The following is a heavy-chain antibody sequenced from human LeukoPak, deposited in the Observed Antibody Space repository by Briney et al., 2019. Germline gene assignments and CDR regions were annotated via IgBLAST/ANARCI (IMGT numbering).Heavy chain of an antibody. CDR1: GGSISSGDYY. D-gene: IGHD2/OR15-2a*01. CDR3: ATPREALEYEGAFDI. CDR2: IYYSGST. Sequence: KPSQTLSLTCTVSGGSISSGDYYWSWIRQPPGKGLEWIGYIYYSGSTYYNPSLKSRVTISVDTSKNQFSLKLSSVTAADTAVYYCATPREALEYEGAFDIWGQGTMVTVSS. J-gene: IGHJ3*02. V-gene: IGHV4-30-4*08.